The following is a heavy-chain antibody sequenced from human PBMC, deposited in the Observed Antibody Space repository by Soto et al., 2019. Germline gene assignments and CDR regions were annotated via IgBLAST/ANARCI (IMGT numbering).Heavy chain of an antibody. CDR3: ATCMLSNYYYYGMEV. CDR1: GGTFSSYA. Sequence: SVKVSCKASGGTFSSYAISWVRQAPGQGLEWMGGIIPIFGTANYAQKFQGRVTITADESTSTAYMELSSLRSEDTAVYYCATCMLSNYYYYGMEVWGQGTTVTVSS. J-gene: IGHJ6*02. CDR2: IIPIFGTA. D-gene: IGHD2-8*01. V-gene: IGHV1-69*13.